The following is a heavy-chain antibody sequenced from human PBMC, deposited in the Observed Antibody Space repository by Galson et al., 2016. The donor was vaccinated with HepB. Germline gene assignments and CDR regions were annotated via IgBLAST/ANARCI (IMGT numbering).Heavy chain of an antibody. CDR2: IYASGTT. CDR3: ARDINLYDSSGYYYDPSRNADY. D-gene: IGHD3-22*01. J-gene: IGHJ4*02. CDR1: GFSVSNNY. V-gene: IGHV3-66*03. Sequence: SLRLSCAASGFSVSNNYLTWVRQAPGKGLEWVSIIYASGTTFYTDSVKGRFTISRDNSKTTLYLQMNSLRAEDTAVYYCARDINLYDSSGYYYDPSRNADYWGQGTLVTVSS.